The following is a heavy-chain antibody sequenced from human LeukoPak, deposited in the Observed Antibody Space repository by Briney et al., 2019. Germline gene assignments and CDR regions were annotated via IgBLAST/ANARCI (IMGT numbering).Heavy chain of an antibody. CDR2: IYYSGST. CDR3: ARYLTATDAFDF. J-gene: IGHJ3*01. V-gene: IGHV4-59*08. CDR1: GGSISSYY. Sequence: SETLSLTCTVSGGSISSYYWRWIRQPPGKGLEWIGYIYYSGSTNYNPSLKSRVTISVDTSKNQFSLKLSSVTAADTAVYYCARYLTATDAFDFWGQGTMVTVSS. D-gene: IGHD2-8*01.